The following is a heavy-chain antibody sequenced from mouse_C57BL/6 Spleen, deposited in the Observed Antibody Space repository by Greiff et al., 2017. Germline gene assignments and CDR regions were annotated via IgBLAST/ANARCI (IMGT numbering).Heavy chain of an antibody. D-gene: IGHD2-4*01. CDR2: INPNDGGT. J-gene: IGHJ2*01. CDR3: ARELGGDYDVGY. Sequence: EVQLQQSGPELVKPGASVKISCKASGYTFTDYYMNWVKQSPGKSLEWIGDINPNDGGTSYNEKFKGKATLTVDKSSSTAYMQSRSLTSEDSAVYYCARELGGDYDVGYWGQGTTLTVSS. V-gene: IGHV1-26*01. CDR1: GYTFTDYY.